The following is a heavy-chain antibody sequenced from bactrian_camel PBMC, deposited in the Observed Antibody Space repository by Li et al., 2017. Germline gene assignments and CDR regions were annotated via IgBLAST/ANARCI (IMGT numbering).Heavy chain of an antibody. CDR3: ATDRFDDWDFGY. CDR1: GVTFNDSD. J-gene: IGHJ6*01. V-gene: IGHV3S31*01. CDR2: INRGGGT. D-gene: IGHD1*01. Sequence: QLVESGGGSVQAGGSLRLSCTASGVTFNDSDVGWFRQAPGDMCELVSTINRGGGTYYADSVKGRFTISGDNAKNTLYLQMNSLEPGDTALYSCATDRFDDWDFGYWGQGTQVTVS.